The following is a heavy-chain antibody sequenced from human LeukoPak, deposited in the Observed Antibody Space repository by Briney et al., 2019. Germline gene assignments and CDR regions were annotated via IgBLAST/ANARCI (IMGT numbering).Heavy chain of an antibody. CDR2: ISGSGGST. V-gene: IGHV3-23*01. Sequence: GGSLRLSCEASGFTFSSYAMSWVRQAPGKGLEWVSAISGSGGSTYYADSVKGRFTISRDNSKNTLYLQMNSLRAEDTAVYYCAKDIVVVPAAWGYFDYWGQGTLVTVSS. CDR3: AKDIVVVPAAWGYFDY. CDR1: GFTFSSYA. J-gene: IGHJ4*02. D-gene: IGHD2-2*01.